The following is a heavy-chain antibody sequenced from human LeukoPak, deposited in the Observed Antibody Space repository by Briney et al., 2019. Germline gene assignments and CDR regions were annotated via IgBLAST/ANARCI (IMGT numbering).Heavy chain of an antibody. Sequence: GGSLRLSCTASGFTFSSSGMHWVRQAPGKGLEGETFIWHDGNNKYYAESVKGRFTISRDNSKNTLYLQMNSLRAEDTAVYYCCGYSGSSYWGQGTLVTVSS. CDR1: GFTFSSSG. CDR3: CGYSGSSY. J-gene: IGHJ4*02. V-gene: IGHV3-30*02. CDR2: IWHDGNNK. D-gene: IGHD6-6*01.